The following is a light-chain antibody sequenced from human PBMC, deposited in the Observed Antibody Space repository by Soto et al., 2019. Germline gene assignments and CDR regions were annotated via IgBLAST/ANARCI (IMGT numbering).Light chain of an antibody. J-gene: IGKJ3*01. Sequence: DIQMTQSPSSLYASVGDRVTITCRASQNISIYLNWYQQKPGKAPKLLIYTVSNLQSGVPSRFSGDGSGTDFTLTISSLQHEDFATYYCQQRSSTPPFTVGPGTKVDIK. CDR3: QQRSSTPPFT. CDR1: QNISIY. CDR2: TVS. V-gene: IGKV1-39*01.